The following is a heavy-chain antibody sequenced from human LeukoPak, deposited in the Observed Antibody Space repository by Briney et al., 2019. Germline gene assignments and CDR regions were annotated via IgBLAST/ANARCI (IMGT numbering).Heavy chain of an antibody. CDR2: IYYSGST. Sequence: SETLSLTCTVSGGSISSSSYYWGWIRQPPGKGLEWIGSIYYSGSTYYNPSLKSRLIMSVDTSKNQFSLKLSFVTAADTALYYCVRGLDSSSYVDSWGQGTLVTVSS. D-gene: IGHD6-13*01. V-gene: IGHV4-39*07. CDR1: GGSISSSSYY. CDR3: VRGLDSSSYVDS. J-gene: IGHJ4*02.